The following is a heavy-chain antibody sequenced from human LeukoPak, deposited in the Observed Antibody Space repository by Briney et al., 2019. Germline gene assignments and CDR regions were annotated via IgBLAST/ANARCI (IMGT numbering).Heavy chain of an antibody. D-gene: IGHD3-9*01. J-gene: IGHJ5*02. Sequence: WASVKVSCKASGGTFSSYAISWVRQAPGQGLEWMGGIIPIFGTANYAQKFQGRVTITADESTSTACMELSSLRSEDTAVYYCAREGGVFDSSRNWFDPWGQGTLVTVSS. CDR2: IIPIFGTA. CDR3: AREGGVFDSSRNWFDP. CDR1: GGTFSSYA. V-gene: IGHV1-69*13.